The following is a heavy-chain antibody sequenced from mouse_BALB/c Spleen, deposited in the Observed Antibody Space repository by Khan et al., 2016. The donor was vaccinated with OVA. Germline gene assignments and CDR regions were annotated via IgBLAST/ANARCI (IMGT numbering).Heavy chain of an antibody. CDR3: ARSTYRYAFAY. CDR1: GDSITSGY. Sequence: EVKLLESGPSLVKPSQTLSLTCSVTGDSITSGYWSWIRKFPGNKLEYMGYMIYTGYTYYNPSLKSRISITRHTSKNQYYLQLNSVTTEDTATYYCARSTYRYAFAYWGQGTLVTVPA. V-gene: IGHV3-8*02. J-gene: IGHJ3*01. CDR2: MIYTGYT. D-gene: IGHD2-14*01.